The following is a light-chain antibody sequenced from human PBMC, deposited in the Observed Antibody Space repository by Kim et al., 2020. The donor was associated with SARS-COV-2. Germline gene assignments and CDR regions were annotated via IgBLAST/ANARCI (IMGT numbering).Light chain of an antibody. CDR1: SSDVGGYSH. Sequence: QSALTQPASVSGSPGQSITISCTGTSSDVGGYSHVSWYQHHPGKAPKLMIYEVSNSPSGVSHRFSGSKSGTTASLTISGLQTEDEADYYCSSFTSSDTWVFGGGTQLTVL. CDR3: SSFTSSDTWV. J-gene: IGLJ3*02. V-gene: IGLV2-14*01. CDR2: EVS.